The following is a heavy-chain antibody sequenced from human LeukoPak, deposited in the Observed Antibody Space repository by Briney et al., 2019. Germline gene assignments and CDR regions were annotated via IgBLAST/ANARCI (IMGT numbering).Heavy chain of an antibody. J-gene: IGHJ4*02. CDR1: GYTFTSYA. CDR3: ASKPLGDYVWGSYDY. CDR2: INAGNGNT. V-gene: IGHV1-3*01. D-gene: IGHD3-16*01. Sequence: ASVKVSCKASGYTFTSYAMHWVRQAPGQRLEWMGWINAGNGNTKYSQKFQGRVTITRDTSASTAYMELSNLRSEDTAVYYCASKPLGDYVWGSYDYWGQGTLVTVSS.